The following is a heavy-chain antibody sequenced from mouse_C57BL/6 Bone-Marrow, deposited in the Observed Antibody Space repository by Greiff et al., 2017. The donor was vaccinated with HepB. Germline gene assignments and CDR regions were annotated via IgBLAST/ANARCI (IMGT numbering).Heavy chain of an antibody. J-gene: IGHJ2*01. CDR3: ARWLLLERVYYFDY. CDR1: GYSFTGYY. V-gene: IGHV1-42*01. D-gene: IGHD2-3*01. Sequence: EVKLMESGPELVKPGASVKISCKASGYSFTGYYMNWVKQSPEKSLEWIGEINPSTGGTTYNQKFKAKATLTVDKSSSTAYMQLKSLTSEDSAVYYCARWLLLERVYYFDYWGQGTTLTVSS. CDR2: INPSTGGT.